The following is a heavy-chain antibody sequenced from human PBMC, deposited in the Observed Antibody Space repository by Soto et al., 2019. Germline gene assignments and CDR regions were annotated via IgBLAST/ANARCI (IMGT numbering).Heavy chain of an antibody. D-gene: IGHD2-2*01. CDR2: ISGSGGSR. V-gene: IGHV3-23*01. J-gene: IGHJ4*02. CDR1: GFTFTTYA. CDR3: AKPRFGRFCSSTSCVRFDS. Sequence: EVQVLESGGGLVQPGGSLRLSCVASGFTFTTYAMTWVRQAPGKGLEWVSIISGSGGSRHYVDSARGRFIISRDNSNNTLYLQMNGLRAKDTPVYYFAKPRFGRFCSSTSCVRFDSGGQGTLVTVSS.